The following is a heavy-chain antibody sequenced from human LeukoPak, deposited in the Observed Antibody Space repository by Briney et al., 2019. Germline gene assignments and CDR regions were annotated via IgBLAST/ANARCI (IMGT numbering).Heavy chain of an antibody. CDR1: GITLSNYG. Sequence: GGSLRLSCEVSGITLSNYGMSWVRQAPGRGLEWVAGISGSGGGTTYADSVKGRFTISRDNAKNTLFLRMNSLRVEDTAVYCCAKRGVAVRVFLVGFHKETYYFESWGQGAQVTVSS. V-gene: IGHV3-23*01. CDR3: AKRGVAVRVFLVGFHKETYYFES. J-gene: IGHJ4*02. CDR2: ISGSGGGT. D-gene: IGHD3-10*01.